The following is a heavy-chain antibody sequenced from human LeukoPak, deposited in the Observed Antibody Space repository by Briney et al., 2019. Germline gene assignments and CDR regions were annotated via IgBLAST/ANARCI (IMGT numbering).Heavy chain of an antibody. CDR1: GYTFTGYY. CDR2: INPNSGGT. J-gene: IGHJ4*02. Sequence: GASVKVSCKASGYTFTGYYMHWVRQAPGQGLEWMGWINPNSGGTNYAQKFQGRVTMTRDTSISTAYMELSRLRSDDTAVYYCARGFTIFGVGRDDYWGQGTLVTVSS. CDR3: ARGFTIFGVGRDDY. D-gene: IGHD3-3*01. V-gene: IGHV1-2*02.